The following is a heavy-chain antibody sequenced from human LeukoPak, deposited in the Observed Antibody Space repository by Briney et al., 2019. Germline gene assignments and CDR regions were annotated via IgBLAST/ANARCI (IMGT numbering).Heavy chain of an antibody. Sequence: SETLSLTCTVSGGSITSYYWNWIRQPPGKGLEWIGYIYYSGSTNYNPSLKSRVTISVDTSKNHFSLKLRSVTAADTAVYYCARAGRDDAFDIWGQGTMVTVSS. V-gene: IGHV4-59*01. D-gene: IGHD2-21*02. CDR1: GGSITSYY. J-gene: IGHJ3*02. CDR2: IYYSGST. CDR3: ARAGRDDAFDI.